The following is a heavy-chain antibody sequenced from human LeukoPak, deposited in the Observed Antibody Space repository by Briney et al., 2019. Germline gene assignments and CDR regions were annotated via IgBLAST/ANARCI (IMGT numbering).Heavy chain of an antibody. J-gene: IGHJ3*02. V-gene: IGHV3-15*01. D-gene: IGHD3-10*01. CDR2: IKSKTDGGTT. Sequence: GGSLRLSCAASGFTFSNAWMSWVRQAPGKELEWVGRIKSKTDGGTTDYAAPVKGRFTISRDDSKNTLYLQMNSLKTEDTAVYYCTTNGLLWFGELLLGAFDIWGQGTMVTVSS. CDR3: TTNGLLWFGELLLGAFDI. CDR1: GFTFSNAW.